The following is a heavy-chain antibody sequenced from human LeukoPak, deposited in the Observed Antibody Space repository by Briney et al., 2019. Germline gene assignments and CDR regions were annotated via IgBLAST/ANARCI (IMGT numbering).Heavy chain of an antibody. V-gene: IGHV3-23*01. CDR3: ARGSGINHYHWIDP. CDR2: ISGGGGST. Sequence: GGSLRLSCAASEFTFSNYAMNWVRQAPGKGLEWVSGISGGGGSTYYADSVKGRFTISRDNSKNTLYLQMDSLRAEDTALYYCARGSGINHYHWIDPWGQGTLVTVSS. D-gene: IGHD1-14*01. J-gene: IGHJ5*02. CDR1: EFTFSNYA.